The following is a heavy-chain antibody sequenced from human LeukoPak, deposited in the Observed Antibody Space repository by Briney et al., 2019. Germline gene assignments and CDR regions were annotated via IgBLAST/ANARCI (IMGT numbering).Heavy chain of an antibody. D-gene: IGHD6-13*01. CDR3: ARHVSLYIAAAGTFAFYYFDY. V-gene: IGHV4-59*08. CDR2: IYYSGST. CDR1: GGSISSYY. J-gene: IGHJ4*02. Sequence: NSSETLSLTCTVSGGSISSYYWSWIRQPPGKGLEWIGYIYYSGSTNYNPSLKSRVTISVDTSKNQFSLKLSSVTAADTAVYYCARHVSLYIAAAGTFAFYYFDYWGQGTLVTVSS.